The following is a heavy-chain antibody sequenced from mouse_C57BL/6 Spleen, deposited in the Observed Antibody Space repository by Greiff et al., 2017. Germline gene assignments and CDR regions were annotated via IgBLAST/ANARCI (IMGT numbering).Heavy chain of an antibody. Sequence: QVQLQQPGAELVRPGTSVKLSCKASGYTFTSYWMHWVKQRPGQGLEWIGVIDPSDSYTNYNQKFKGKATLTVDTSSSTAYMQLSSLTSEDSAVYYCARVGVCDYDEASAWFAYWGQGTLVTVSA. J-gene: IGHJ3*01. CDR3: ARVGVCDYDEASAWFAY. CDR1: GYTFTSYW. CDR2: IDPSDSYT. D-gene: IGHD2-4*01. V-gene: IGHV1-59*01.